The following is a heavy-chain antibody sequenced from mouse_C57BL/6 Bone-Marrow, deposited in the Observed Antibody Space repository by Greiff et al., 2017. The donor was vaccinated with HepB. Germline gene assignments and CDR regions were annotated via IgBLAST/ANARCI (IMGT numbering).Heavy chain of an antibody. Sequence: VQLQQPGAERVKPGASWKLSCRPSGYTFPGSWMPWVRKRPGQGLEWIGMIHPNSGSTNYNGKFKSKATLTVDKSSSTAYMQLSSLTSEDSAVYYCAKGSLAYGSSYFDYWGQGTTLTVSS. CDR3: AKGSLAYGSSYFDY. CDR1: GYTFPGSW. CDR2: IHPNSGST. D-gene: IGHD1-1*01. V-gene: IGHV1-64*01. J-gene: IGHJ2*01.